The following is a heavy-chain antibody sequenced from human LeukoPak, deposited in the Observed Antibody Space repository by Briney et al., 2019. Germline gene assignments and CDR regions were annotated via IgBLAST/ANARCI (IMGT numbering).Heavy chain of an antibody. D-gene: IGHD2/OR15-2a*01. Sequence: PGGSLRLSCAASGFTVSRNYMNWVRQAPGKGLEWVSLIDSGGSTYYADSVKGRITISRGNSKNTLYLQMSSLRAEDTGVYYCVRDANRGAYGMDVWGQGTTVSVSS. CDR3: VRDANRGAYGMDV. J-gene: IGHJ6*02. CDR2: IDSGGST. V-gene: IGHV3-53*01. CDR1: GFTVSRNY.